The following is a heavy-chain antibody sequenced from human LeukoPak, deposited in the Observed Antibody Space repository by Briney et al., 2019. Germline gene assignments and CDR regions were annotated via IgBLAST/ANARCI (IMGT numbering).Heavy chain of an antibody. CDR2: ISGGGGDT. D-gene: IGHD6-19*01. J-gene: IGHJ4*02. Sequence: GGSLRLSCAASGFTFSSYAMSWVRQAPGKGLEWASAISGGGGDTYYADSVKGRFSISRDNSKNTLYLQMNSLRAGDTAVYYCAKRAPYTTGWFFDYWGQGTLVTVSS. CDR3: AKRAPYTTGWFFDY. CDR1: GFTFSSYA. V-gene: IGHV3-23*01.